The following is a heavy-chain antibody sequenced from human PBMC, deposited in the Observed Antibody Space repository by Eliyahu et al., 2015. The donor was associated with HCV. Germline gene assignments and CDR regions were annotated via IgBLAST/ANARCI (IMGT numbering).Heavy chain of an antibody. D-gene: IGHD3-10*01. Sequence: EITHSGSTNYNPSLKSRLTISIDTSKNQFSLKLTSLTAADTAVYYCAGLRGVIFYNYHAMDVWGQGTTVTVSS. CDR3: AGLRGVIFYNYHAMDV. V-gene: IGHV4-34*01. J-gene: IGHJ6*02. CDR2: ITHSGST.